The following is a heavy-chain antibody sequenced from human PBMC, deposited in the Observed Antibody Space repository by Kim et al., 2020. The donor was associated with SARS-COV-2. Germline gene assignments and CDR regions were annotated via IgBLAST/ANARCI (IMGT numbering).Heavy chain of an antibody. J-gene: IGHJ6*02. V-gene: IGHV1-46*01. Sequence: ASVKVSCKASGYTFTSYYMHWVRQAPGQGLEWMGIINPSGGSTSYAQKFQGRVTMTRDTSTTTVYMELSSLRSEDTAVYYCAREELGDYEPPSYDYHYGMDVWGQGTTVTVSS. CDR2: INPSGGST. D-gene: IGHD4-17*01. CDR3: AREELGDYEPPSYDYHYGMDV. CDR1: GYTFTSYY.